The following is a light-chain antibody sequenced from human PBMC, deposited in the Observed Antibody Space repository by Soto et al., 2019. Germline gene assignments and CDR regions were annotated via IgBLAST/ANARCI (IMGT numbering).Light chain of an antibody. V-gene: IGLV2-14*01. CDR1: SSDVGRYNH. J-gene: IGLJ1*01. CDR2: EVS. Sequence: QSALTQPASVSGSPGQSITISCTGTSSDVGRYNHVSWYQHHPGKAPKLIISEVSNRPSGVSNRVSASKSGYTASLTISGLQAEDEADYYCNSHTSGDFRVFGTGTKLTVL. CDR3: NSHTSGDFRV.